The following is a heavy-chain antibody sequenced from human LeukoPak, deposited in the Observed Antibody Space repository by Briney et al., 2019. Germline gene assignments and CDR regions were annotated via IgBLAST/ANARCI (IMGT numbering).Heavy chain of an antibody. D-gene: IGHD3-22*01. CDR2: IIPIFGTA. V-gene: IGHV1-69*05. CDR1: GGTFSSYA. CDR3: ARVSDYYDSSGYGFDP. J-gene: IGHJ5*02. Sequence: SVKVSCKASGGTFSSYAISWVRQAPGQGLEWMGRIIPIFGTANYAQKFQGRVTITTDESTSTAYMELSSLRSEDTAVYYCARVSDYYDSSGYGFDPWGQETLVTVSS.